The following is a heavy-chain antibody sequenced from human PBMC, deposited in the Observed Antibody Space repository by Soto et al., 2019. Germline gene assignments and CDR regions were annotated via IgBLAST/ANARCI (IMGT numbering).Heavy chain of an antibody. V-gene: IGHV3-23*01. D-gene: IGHD3-3*01. CDR3: AKKVTIYAVDPADY. Sequence: PGGSLRLSCAASGFICSSYDMSWVRQAPGRGLEWVSVMSGSGDDAYYADSVKGRFTISRDNSKNMLYLQMNSLRAEDTAVYFCAKKVTIYAVDPADYWGQGTQVTVSS. J-gene: IGHJ4*02. CDR1: GFICSSYD. CDR2: MSGSGDDA.